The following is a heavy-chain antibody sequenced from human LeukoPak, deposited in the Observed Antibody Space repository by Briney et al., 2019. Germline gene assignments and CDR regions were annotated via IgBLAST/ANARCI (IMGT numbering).Heavy chain of an antibody. V-gene: IGHV4-34*01. CDR3: ATGSSGWYYKLDY. CDR1: GGSFSGYY. J-gene: IGHJ4*02. Sequence: SETLSLTCAVYGGSFSGYYWSWIRQPPGKGLEWIGKINHSGSTNYNPSLKSRVTISVDTSKNQFSLKLSSVTAADTAVYYCATGSSGWYYKLDYWGQGTLVTVSS. CDR2: INHSGST. D-gene: IGHD6-19*01.